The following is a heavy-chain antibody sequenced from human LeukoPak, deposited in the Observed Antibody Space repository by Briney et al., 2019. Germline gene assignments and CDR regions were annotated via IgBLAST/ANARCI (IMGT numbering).Heavy chain of an antibody. Sequence: PGGSLRLSCVASGFTLRSYGLNWVRQAPGKGLEWVSFISTSSSYIYYGDSVKGRFTISRDNAKNSLYLQMNSLRAEDTAVYYCARRVASANDAFDIWGHGTMVTVSS. D-gene: IGHD6-13*01. J-gene: IGHJ3*02. V-gene: IGHV3-21*06. CDR2: ISTSSSYI. CDR1: GFTLRSYG. CDR3: ARRVASANDAFDI.